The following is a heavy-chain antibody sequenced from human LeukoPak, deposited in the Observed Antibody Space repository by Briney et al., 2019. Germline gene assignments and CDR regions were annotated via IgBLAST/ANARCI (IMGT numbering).Heavy chain of an antibody. CDR2: INPSGGST. J-gene: IGHJ4*02. CDR1: GYTFTSYY. Sequence: ASVKVSCKASGYTFTSYYMHWVRQAPGQGLEWMGIINPSGGSTSYAQKFQGRVTMTRDTSSSTVYMELSSLRSEDMAVYYCARDYLKVVVAGTAPSAGHMDYWGQGTLVTVSS. V-gene: IGHV1-46*01. CDR3: ARDYLKVVVAGTAPSAGHMDY. D-gene: IGHD2-15*01.